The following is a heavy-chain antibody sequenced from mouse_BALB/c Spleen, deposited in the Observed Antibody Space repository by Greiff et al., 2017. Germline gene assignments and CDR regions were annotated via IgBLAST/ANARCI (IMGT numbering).Heavy chain of an antibody. CDR2: ISYDGSN. D-gene: IGHD1-2*01. CDR3: ARDLYYGYVGYFDV. Sequence: VQLQESGPGLVKPSQSLSLTCSVTGYSITSGYYWNWIRQFPGNKLEWMGYISYDGSNNYNPSLKNRISITRDTSKNQFFLKLNSVTTEDTATYDCARDLYYGYVGYFDVWGAGTTVTVSS. J-gene: IGHJ1*01. V-gene: IGHV3-6*02. CDR1: GYSITSGYY.